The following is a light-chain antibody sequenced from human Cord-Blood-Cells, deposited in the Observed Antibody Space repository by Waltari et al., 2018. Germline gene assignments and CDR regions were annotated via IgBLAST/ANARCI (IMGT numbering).Light chain of an antibody. Sequence: QSALTQPASVSGSPGPSITFPGTGTSSHVGGSTLVSWYQQHPGKAPKLIVYEVSKRPSRVSNRFSGSKSGNTASLTISGLQAEDEADYYCCSYAGSSTWVFGGGTKLTVL. CDR2: EVS. CDR1: SSHVGGSTL. J-gene: IGLJ3*02. CDR3: CSYAGSSTWV. V-gene: IGLV2-23*02.